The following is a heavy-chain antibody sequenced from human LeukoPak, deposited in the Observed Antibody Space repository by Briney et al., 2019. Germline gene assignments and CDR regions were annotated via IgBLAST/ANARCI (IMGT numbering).Heavy chain of an antibody. CDR1: GGSISSYY. V-gene: IGHV4-59*08. CDR3: ARHYYDSSGYYWHFQH. J-gene: IGHJ1*01. CDR2: IYYSGST. D-gene: IGHD3-22*01. Sequence: SETLSLTCTVSGGSISSYYWSWIRQPPWKGLEWIGYIYYSGSTNYNPSLKSRVTISVDTSKNQFSLKLSSVTAADTAVYYCARHYYDSSGYYWHFQHWGQGTLSPSPQ.